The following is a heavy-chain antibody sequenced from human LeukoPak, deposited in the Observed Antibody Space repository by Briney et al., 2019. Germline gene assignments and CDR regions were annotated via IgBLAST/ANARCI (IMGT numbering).Heavy chain of an antibody. CDR1: GGSFSGYY. D-gene: IGHD3-10*01. Sequence: SETLSLTCAVYGGSFSGYYWSWIRQPPGKGLEWIGEINHSGGTNYNPSLKSRVTISVDTSKNQFSLKLSSVTAADTAVYYCARVAITMVRGGGWFDPWGQGTLVTVSS. V-gene: IGHV4-34*01. CDR3: ARVAITMVRGGGWFDP. CDR2: INHSGGT. J-gene: IGHJ5*02.